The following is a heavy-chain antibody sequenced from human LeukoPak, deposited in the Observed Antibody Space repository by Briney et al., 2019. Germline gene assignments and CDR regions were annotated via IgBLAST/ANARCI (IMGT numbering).Heavy chain of an antibody. CDR3: ARGGGSGRYGLPFDS. D-gene: IGHD6-13*01. Sequence: PGGSLRLSCAASGFSFSIYGVSWVRQTPGKGLEWVSGISGSGGNTYYTDSVKGRFTISRDNTKNTLYLQMNSLRAEDTAVYYCARGGGSGRYGLPFDSWGQGTLVTVSS. J-gene: IGHJ4*02. CDR2: ISGSGGNT. V-gene: IGHV3-23*01. CDR1: GFSFSIYG.